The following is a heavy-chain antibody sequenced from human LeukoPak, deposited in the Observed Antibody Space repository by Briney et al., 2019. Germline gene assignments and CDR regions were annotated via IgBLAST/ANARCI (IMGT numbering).Heavy chain of an antibody. Sequence: RTGGSLRLSCAASGFTFSSYGMSWVRQAPGKGLEWVSGISGSGGGTYYADSVKGRFTISRDNSKNTLYLQMNSLRVEDTAVYYCAKSNGYGLIDIWGQGTMVTVSS. CDR3: AKSNGYGLIDI. V-gene: IGHV3-23*01. D-gene: IGHD3-10*01. J-gene: IGHJ3*02. CDR2: ISGSGGGT. CDR1: GFTFSSYG.